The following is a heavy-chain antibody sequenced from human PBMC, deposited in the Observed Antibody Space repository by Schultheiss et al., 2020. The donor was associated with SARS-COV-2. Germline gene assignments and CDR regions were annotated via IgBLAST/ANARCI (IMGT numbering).Heavy chain of an antibody. CDR2: IDPSDSHT. CDR1: GFSFTTYW. Sequence: GESLKISCKGSGFSFTTYWITWVRQMPGKGLEWMGNIDPSDSHTNYSPSFQGHVTISTDRSISTAYLQWSSLKASDTAMYYCARGYSYAPYAFDIWGQGTMVTVSS. D-gene: IGHD5-18*01. V-gene: IGHV5-10-1*01. CDR3: ARGYSYAPYAFDI. J-gene: IGHJ3*02.